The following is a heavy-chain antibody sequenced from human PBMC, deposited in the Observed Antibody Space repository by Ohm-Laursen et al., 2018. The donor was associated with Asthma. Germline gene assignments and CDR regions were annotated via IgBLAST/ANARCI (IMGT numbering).Heavy chain of an antibody. Sequence: PSETLSLTWAVSGGSISSRSYYWGWIRQSPGKGLEWTGSISYSGSTYYNPSLKSRVTISVDTSKNQFSLKLSSVTAADTAVYHCARHGLYCSGGYCYHGASEFWGQGTMVTVSS. CDR3: ARHGLYCSGGYCYHGASEF. J-gene: IGHJ3*01. V-gene: IGHV4-39*01. CDR2: ISYSGST. D-gene: IGHD2-15*01. CDR1: GGSISSRSYY.